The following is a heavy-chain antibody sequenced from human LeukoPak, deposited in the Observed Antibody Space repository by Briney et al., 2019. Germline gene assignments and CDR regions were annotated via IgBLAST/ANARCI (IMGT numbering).Heavy chain of an antibody. D-gene: IGHD1-26*01. CDR2: IYHSGST. Sequence: PSGTLSLTCAVSGGSISSSNWWSWVRQPPGKGLEWIGEIYHSGSTNYNPSLKSRVTISVDKSKNQFSLKLSSVTAADTAVYYCARDSGTSVGASSFDYWGQGTLVTVSS. CDR3: ARDSGTSVGASSFDY. V-gene: IGHV4-4*02. J-gene: IGHJ4*02. CDR1: GGSISSSNW.